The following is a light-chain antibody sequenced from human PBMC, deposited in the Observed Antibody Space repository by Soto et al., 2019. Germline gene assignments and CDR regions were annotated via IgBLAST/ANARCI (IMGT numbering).Light chain of an antibody. Sequence: EIVLTQSPGTLSLSPGERATLSCRASQSLSGSHLSWYQQKPGQAPGLLMYGASNRATGIPYRFSGSGSGTVFTLTISRVEPENFAVYFCQQYGSSPATFGPGTKVDI. J-gene: IGKJ3*01. CDR3: QQYGSSPAT. V-gene: IGKV3-20*01. CDR2: GAS. CDR1: QSLSGSH.